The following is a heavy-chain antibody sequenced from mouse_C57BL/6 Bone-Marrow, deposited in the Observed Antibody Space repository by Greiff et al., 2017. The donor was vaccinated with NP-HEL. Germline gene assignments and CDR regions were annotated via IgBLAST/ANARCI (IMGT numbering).Heavy chain of an antibody. J-gene: IGHJ4*01. Sequence: QVQLKESGAELVKPGASVKLSCKASGYTFTSYWMQWVKQRPGQGLEWIGEIDPSDSYTNYNQKFKGKATLTVDTSSSTAYMQLSSLTSEDSAVYYCAREGTYYYGSSYVLYYYAMDYWGQGTSVTVSS. CDR2: IDPSDSYT. D-gene: IGHD1-1*01. CDR1: GYTFTSYW. V-gene: IGHV1-50*01. CDR3: AREGTYYYGSSYVLYYYAMDY.